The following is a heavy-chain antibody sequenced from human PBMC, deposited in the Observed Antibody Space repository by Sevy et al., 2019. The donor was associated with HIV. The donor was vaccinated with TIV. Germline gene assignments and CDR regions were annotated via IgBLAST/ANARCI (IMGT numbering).Heavy chain of an antibody. CDR3: ASLEAYDAFDI. Sequence: GGSLRLSCAASGFTFSSYSMNWVRQAPGKGLEWVSSISRSSSYIYYADSVKGRFTISRYNAKNSLYLQMNSLRAEDKAVYYCASLEAYDAFDIWGQGTMVTVSS. V-gene: IGHV3-21*01. CDR1: GFTFSSYS. J-gene: IGHJ3*02. CDR2: ISRSSSYI. D-gene: IGHD1-1*01.